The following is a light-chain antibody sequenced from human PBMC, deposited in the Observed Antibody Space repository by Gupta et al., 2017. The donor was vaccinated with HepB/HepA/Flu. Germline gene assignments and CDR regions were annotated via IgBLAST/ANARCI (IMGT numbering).Light chain of an antibody. J-gene: IGKJ1*01. CDR1: QSISSW. V-gene: IGKV1-5*03. CDR2: KAS. CDR3: QQYNSQGT. Sequence: DIQMTQSPSTLSASVGDRVTITCRASQSISSWLAWYQQKAGKAPKLLIYKASSLESGVPSRFSDSGSGTEFTLTISSLQPDDFATYYCQQYNSQGTFGQGTKVEIK.